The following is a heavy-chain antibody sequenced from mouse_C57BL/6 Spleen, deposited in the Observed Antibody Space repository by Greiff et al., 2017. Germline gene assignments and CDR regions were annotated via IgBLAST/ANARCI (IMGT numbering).Heavy chain of an antibody. Sequence: EVKLMESGPGLVKPSQSLSLTCSVTGYSITSGYYWNWIRQFPGNKLEWMGYISYDGSNNYNPSLKNRISITRDTSKNQFFLKLNSVTTEDTATYYCARGRYGNSFAYWGQGTLVTVSA. CDR2: ISYDGSN. J-gene: IGHJ3*01. CDR3: ARGRYGNSFAY. CDR1: GYSITSGYY. D-gene: IGHD2-10*02. V-gene: IGHV3-6*01.